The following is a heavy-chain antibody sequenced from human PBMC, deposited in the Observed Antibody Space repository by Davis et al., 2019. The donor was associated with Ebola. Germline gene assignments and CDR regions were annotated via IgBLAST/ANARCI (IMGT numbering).Heavy chain of an antibody. J-gene: IGHJ6*02. D-gene: IGHD2/OR15-2a*01. CDR3: AREGGNEIIFGGMDV. Sequence: GGSLRLSCAASGFTFSSYSMNWVRQAPGKGLEWVSSISSSSSYIYYADSVKGRFTISRDNAKNSLYLQMNSLRAEDTAVYYCAREGGNEIIFGGMDVWGQGTTVTVSS. CDR2: ISSSSSYI. CDR1: GFTFSSYS. V-gene: IGHV3-21*01.